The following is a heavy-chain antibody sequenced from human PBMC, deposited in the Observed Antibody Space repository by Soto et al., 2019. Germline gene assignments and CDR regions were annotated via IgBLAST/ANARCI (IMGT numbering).Heavy chain of an antibody. CDR3: ARDIQDCGGVCHEALDI. J-gene: IGHJ3*02. CDR1: GYTFTSYH. D-gene: IGHD2-21*01. Sequence: SVNGSCKASGYTFTSYHTHWVRQDPGQGLEWMGIIRPSGGSTTYAQKFQGRVTMTRDTSTSTVYMELSSLRSEDTAVYYCARDIQDCGGVCHEALDIWGKGTMVTVSS. V-gene: IGHV1-46*03. CDR2: IRPSGGST.